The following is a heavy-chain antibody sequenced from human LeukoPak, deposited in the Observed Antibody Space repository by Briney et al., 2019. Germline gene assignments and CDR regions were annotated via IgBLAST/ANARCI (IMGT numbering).Heavy chain of an antibody. Sequence: GASVKVSCKASGYTFTGYYMHWVRQAPGQGLEWMGWINPNSGGTNYAQKFQGRVTMTRDMSTSTVYMELSSLRSEDTAVYYCARGGLLWFGEPASAFDIWGQGTMVTVSS. J-gene: IGHJ3*02. CDR3: ARGGLLWFGEPASAFDI. CDR1: GYTFTGYY. V-gene: IGHV1-2*02. CDR2: INPNSGGT. D-gene: IGHD3-10*01.